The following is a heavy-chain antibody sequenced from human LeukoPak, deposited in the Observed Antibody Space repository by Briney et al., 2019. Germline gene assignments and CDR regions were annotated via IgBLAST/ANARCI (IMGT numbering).Heavy chain of an antibody. J-gene: IGHJ5*02. Sequence: GGSLRLSCAASGFTFSNNAMSWVRQAPGKGLDCVSAITGTIATGDPPYYADAGKRLFTISRDNSRNTLYLQLNDLRAEDTAIYYCARDASPAAYNGNWFDPWGEGALVAVCS. D-gene: IGHD3-10*01. V-gene: IGHV3-23*01. CDR3: ARDASPAAYNGNWFDP. CDR2: ITGTIATGDPP. CDR1: GFTFSNNA.